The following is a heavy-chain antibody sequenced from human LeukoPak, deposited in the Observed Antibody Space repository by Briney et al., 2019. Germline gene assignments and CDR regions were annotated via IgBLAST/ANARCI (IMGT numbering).Heavy chain of an antibody. CDR3: ARQPAGTAAFDI. CDR2: VRDNGES. J-gene: IGHJ3*02. Sequence: PSETLSLTCTVSGGSITGYYWSWIRQPPGKGLEWIAYVRDNGESNYNPSLKSRVTISVDTRNNQISLRLNFVTAADTAIYYCARQPAGTAAFDIWGPGTMVTVSS. D-gene: IGHD1-14*01. V-gene: IGHV4-59*08. CDR1: GGSITGYY.